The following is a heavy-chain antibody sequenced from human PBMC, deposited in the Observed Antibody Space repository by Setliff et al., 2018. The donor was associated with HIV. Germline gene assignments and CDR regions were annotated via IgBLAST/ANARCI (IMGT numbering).Heavy chain of an antibody. V-gene: IGHV1-18*01. J-gene: IGHJ2*01. Sequence: ASVKVSCKASGYTFLNYGISWVRQTPGRGLEWMGWISAYNGNTNYAQKLQGRVTMTTDTSTSIAYMELKSLRSEDTAVYYCARDHHSGRGSNFPWYSDLWGRGTLVTVSS. D-gene: IGHD1-26*01. CDR2: ISAYNGNT. CDR3: ARDHHSGRGSNFPWYSDL. CDR1: GYTFLNYG.